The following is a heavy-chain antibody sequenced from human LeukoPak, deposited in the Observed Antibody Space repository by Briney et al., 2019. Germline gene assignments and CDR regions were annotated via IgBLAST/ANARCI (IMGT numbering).Heavy chain of an antibody. CDR3: ARTPGKYCSSTSCLRFDP. J-gene: IGHJ5*02. Sequence: ASVKVSCKASGYTFTSYGISWVRQAPGQGLEWMGWISAYNGNTNYAQKLQGRVTMTTDTSTSTAYMELRSLRSDDTAVYYCARTPGKYCSSTSCLRFDPWGQRTLVTVSS. V-gene: IGHV1-18*01. CDR2: ISAYNGNT. D-gene: IGHD2-2*01. CDR1: GYTFTSYG.